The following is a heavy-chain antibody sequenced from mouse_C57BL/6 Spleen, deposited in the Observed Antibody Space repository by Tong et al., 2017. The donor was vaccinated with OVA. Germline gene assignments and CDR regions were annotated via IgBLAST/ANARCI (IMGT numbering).Heavy chain of an antibody. V-gene: IGHV1-82*01. J-gene: IGHJ2*01. CDR1: GYASSSSW. Sequence: VQLQESGPELVKPGASVKISCKASGYASSSSWMNWVKQRPGKGLEWIGRIYPGDGDTNYNGKFKGKATLTADKSSSTAYMQLSSLTSEDSAVYFCARPGYFDYWGQGTTLTVSS. CDR2: IYPGDGDT. CDR3: ARPGYFDY.